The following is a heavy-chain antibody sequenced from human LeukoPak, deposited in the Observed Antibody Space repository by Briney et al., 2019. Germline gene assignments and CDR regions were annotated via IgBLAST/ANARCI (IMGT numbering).Heavy chain of an antibody. Sequence: ASVKVCCKASGYTFTGYYMHWVRQAPGQGLEWMGWINPNSGGTNYAQKFQGRVTMTRDTSISTAYMELSRLRSDDTAVYYCARGYYDSSGYYNGNWFDPWGQGTLVTVSS. J-gene: IGHJ5*02. CDR1: GYTFTGYY. CDR2: INPNSGGT. V-gene: IGHV1-2*02. D-gene: IGHD3-22*01. CDR3: ARGYYDSSGYYNGNWFDP.